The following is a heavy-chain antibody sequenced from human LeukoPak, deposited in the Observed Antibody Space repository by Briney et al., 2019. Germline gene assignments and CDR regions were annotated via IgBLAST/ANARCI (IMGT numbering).Heavy chain of an antibody. CDR1: GFAFDDYG. J-gene: IGHJ6*02. Sequence: SGGSLRLSCAASGFAFDDYGMSWVRQAPGKGLEWVSGINWNGGSTGYADSVKGRFTISRGNAKNSLYLQMNSLRAEDTALYHCARESYYYGMDVWGQGTTVTVSS. CDR2: INWNGGST. CDR3: ARESYYYGMDV. V-gene: IGHV3-20*01.